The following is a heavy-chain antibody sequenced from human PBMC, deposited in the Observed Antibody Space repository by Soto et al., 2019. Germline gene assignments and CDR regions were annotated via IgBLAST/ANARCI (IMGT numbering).Heavy chain of an antibody. CDR3: AKGDFDS. V-gene: IGHV3-53*01. CDR1: GFSVSNNY. D-gene: IGHD1-26*01. Sequence: EMQLLESGGGLIQPGGSLRLSCAASGFSVSNNYMSWVRQAPAKGLEWVAIVFGDGNTYHADSVKGRFTVSRDNSKNTLDLQMNNLRDEDTAMYYCAKGDFDSWGQGTLFTVSS. CDR2: VFGDGNT. J-gene: IGHJ4*02.